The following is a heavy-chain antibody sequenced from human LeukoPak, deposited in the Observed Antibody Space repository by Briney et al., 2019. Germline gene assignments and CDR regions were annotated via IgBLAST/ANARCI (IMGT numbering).Heavy chain of an antibody. D-gene: IGHD6-13*01. CDR3: ARASHLQQLVFAFDI. CDR1: GGTFSSYA. CDR2: IIPIFGTA. J-gene: IGHJ3*02. V-gene: IGHV1-69*13. Sequence: GASVKVSCKASGGTFSSYAISWVRQAPGQGLEWMGGIIPIFGTANYAQKFQGRVTITADESTSTAYMELSSLRSEDTAVYYCARASHLQQLVFAFDIWGQGTMVTVSS.